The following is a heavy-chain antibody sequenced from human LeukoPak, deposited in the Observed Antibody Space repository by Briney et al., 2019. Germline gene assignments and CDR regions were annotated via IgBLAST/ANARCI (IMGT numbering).Heavy chain of an antibody. J-gene: IGHJ5*02. D-gene: IGHD1-1*01. CDR2: IIPILGIA. CDR3: ARGSNWNHHPYWFDP. V-gene: IGHV1-69*04. CDR1: GGTFSSYA. Sequence: SVKVSCKASGGTFSSYAISWVRQAPGQGLEWMGRIIPILGIANYAQKFQGRVTITADKSTNTAYMELSSLRSEDTAVYCCARGSNWNHHPYWFDPWGQGTLVTVSS.